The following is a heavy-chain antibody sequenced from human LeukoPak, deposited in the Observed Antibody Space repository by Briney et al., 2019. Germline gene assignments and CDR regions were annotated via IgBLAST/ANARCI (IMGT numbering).Heavy chain of an antibody. J-gene: IGHJ4*02. CDR1: GFTFSSYA. CDR3: AKGGQLDYFDY. CDR2: IGGSDGST. Sequence: GGSLRLSCAASGFTFSSYAMSWVRQAPGKGLEWVSAIGGSDGSTYYADSVKGRFSISRDNSKNTLYLQMNSLRAEDTAVYYCAKGGQLDYFDYWGQGTLVTVSS. V-gene: IGHV3-23*01. D-gene: IGHD1-1*01.